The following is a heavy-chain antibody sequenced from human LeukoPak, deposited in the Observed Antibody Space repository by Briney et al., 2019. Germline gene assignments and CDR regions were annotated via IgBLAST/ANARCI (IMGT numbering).Heavy chain of an antibody. Sequence: PGGSLRLSCAASGFTFTSYSVSWVRQAPGKGLEWVSGTSDRGDYTYYADSVKGRFTISRDSSKNTLFLQMNSLRVEDTALYFCARKAQYNGHYPLDYWGQGTLVTVSS. D-gene: IGHD1-7*01. J-gene: IGHJ4*02. CDR2: TSDRGDYT. V-gene: IGHV3-23*01. CDR1: GFTFTSYS. CDR3: ARKAQYNGHYPLDY.